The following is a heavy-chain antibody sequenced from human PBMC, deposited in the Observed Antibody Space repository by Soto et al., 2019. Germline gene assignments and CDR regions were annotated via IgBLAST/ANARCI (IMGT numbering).Heavy chain of an antibody. CDR2: INWKSDI. D-gene: IGHD5-12*01. CDR1: GFTFDDNA. Sequence: SLRLSCAVSGFTFDDNAMHWVRQAPEKGLEWVSGINWKSDIGYADSVKGRFTISRDNAENSLYLQMNSLRAEDTAVYYCAKVSYRGYDLLDYWGQGTLVTVSS. CDR3: AKVSYRGYDLLDY. V-gene: IGHV3-9*01. J-gene: IGHJ4*02.